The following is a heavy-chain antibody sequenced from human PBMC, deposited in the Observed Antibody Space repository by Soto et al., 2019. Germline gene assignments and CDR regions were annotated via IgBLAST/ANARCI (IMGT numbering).Heavy chain of an antibody. J-gene: IGHJ6*02. D-gene: IGHD3-3*01. CDR1: GYTFTSYY. V-gene: IGHV1-46*01. CDR3: ARDRRTLFGVEYYYGMDV. CDR2: INPSGGST. Sequence: ASVKVSCKASGYTFTSYYMHWVRQAPGQGLEWMGIINPSGGSTSYAQKFQGRVTMTRDTSTSTVYMELSSLRSEDTAVYYCARDRRTLFGVEYYYGMDVWGQGTTVTVSS.